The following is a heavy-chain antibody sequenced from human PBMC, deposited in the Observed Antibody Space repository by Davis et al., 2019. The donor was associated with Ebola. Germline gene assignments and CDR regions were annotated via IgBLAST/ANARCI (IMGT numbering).Heavy chain of an antibody. D-gene: IGHD5-12*01. Sequence: TETLSLTCTVSGGSISSSSYYWGWIRQPPGKGLEWIGSIYYSGSTYYNPSLKSRVTISVDTSKNQFSLKLSSVTAADTAVYYCARHVYSGWPQIFDYWGQGTLVTVSS. CDR2: IYYSGST. J-gene: IGHJ4*02. CDR1: GGSISSSSYY. V-gene: IGHV4-39*01. CDR3: ARHVYSGWPQIFDY.